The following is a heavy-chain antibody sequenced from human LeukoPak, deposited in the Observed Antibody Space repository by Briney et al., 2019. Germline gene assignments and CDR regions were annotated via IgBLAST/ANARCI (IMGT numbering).Heavy chain of an antibody. J-gene: IGHJ4*02. Sequence: ASVKVSCKASGYTFTSYGISWVRQAPGQGLEWMGWISAYNGNTNYAQKLQGRVTMTTDTSTSTAYMELRNLRSDDTAVYYCAREGYCSSTSCYWGGFDYWGQGTLVTVSS. CDR1: GYTFTSYG. D-gene: IGHD2-2*01. CDR2: ISAYNGNT. V-gene: IGHV1-18*01. CDR3: AREGYCSSTSCYWGGFDY.